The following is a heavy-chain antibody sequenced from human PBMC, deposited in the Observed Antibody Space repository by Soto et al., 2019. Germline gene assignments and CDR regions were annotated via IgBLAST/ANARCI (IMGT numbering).Heavy chain of an antibody. D-gene: IGHD4-17*01. CDR1: GGSIVSTNW. CDR2: SSHSGST. V-gene: IGHV4-4*02. CDR3: ARDYGDYVRAFDI. Sequence: QVLLQGSGPGLVKPSGTLSLTCAVSGGSIVSTNWWTWVRQPPGKGLEWIGESSHSGSTNYNPSLKSRVTISVDKSKNQFSLKLSSVIAADTAVYYCARDYGDYVRAFDIWGQGTMVTVSS. J-gene: IGHJ3*02.